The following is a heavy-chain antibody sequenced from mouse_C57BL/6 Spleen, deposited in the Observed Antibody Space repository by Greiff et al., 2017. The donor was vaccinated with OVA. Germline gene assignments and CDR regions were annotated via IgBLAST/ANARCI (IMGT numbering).Heavy chain of an antibody. CDR1: GFTFSDYG. CDR2: ISSGSSTI. D-gene: IGHD2-1*01. Sequence: DVHLVESGGGLVKPGGSLKLSCAASGFTFSDYGMHWVRQAPEKGLEWVAYISSGSSTIYYADTVKGRFTISRDNAKNTLFLQMTSLRSEDTAMYYCARRKGNYVAMDYWGQGTSVTVSS. CDR3: ARRKGNYVAMDY. V-gene: IGHV5-17*01. J-gene: IGHJ4*01.